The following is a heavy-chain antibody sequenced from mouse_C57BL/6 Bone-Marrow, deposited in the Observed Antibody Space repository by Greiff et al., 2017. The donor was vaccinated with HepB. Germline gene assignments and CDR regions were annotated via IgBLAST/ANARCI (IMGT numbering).Heavy chain of an antibody. J-gene: IGHJ1*03. CDR3: ARGNYAGDWYFDV. D-gene: IGHD2-1*01. CDR2: IDPNSGGT. CDR1: GYTFTSYW. V-gene: IGHV1-72*01. Sequence: VQLQQPGAELVKPGASVKLSCKASGYTFTSYWMHWVKQRPGRGLEWIGRIDPNSGGTKYNEKFKSKATLTGDKPSSSAYMQLSSLTSEDSADYDCARGNYAGDWYFDVWGTGTTVTVSS.